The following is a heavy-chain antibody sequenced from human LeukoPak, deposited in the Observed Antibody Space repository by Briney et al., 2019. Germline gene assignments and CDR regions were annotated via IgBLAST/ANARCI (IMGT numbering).Heavy chain of an antibody. CDR2: IYYSGST. CDR1: GGSISSYY. CDR3: ARGRYSYGFFDY. Sequence: SETLSLTCTVPGGSISSYYWSWIRQPPGKGLEWIGYIYYSGSTNYNPSLKSRVTISVDTSKNQFSLKLSSVTAADTAVYYCARGRYSYGFFDYWGQGTLVTVSS. V-gene: IGHV4-59*01. J-gene: IGHJ4*02. D-gene: IGHD5-18*01.